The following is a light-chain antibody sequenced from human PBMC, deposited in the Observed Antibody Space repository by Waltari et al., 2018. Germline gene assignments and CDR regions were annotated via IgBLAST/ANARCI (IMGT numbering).Light chain of an antibody. CDR2: VAS. V-gene: IGKV3-20*01. Sequence: EIVLTQSPATLSLSPGERATLSCRASQSVSSRFFAWYQQKPGQAPRLLISVASRRATGIPDRFSGSGSGTDFTLTISRLEPEDFAVYYCQQYGSSPVTFGQGTKLEIK. J-gene: IGKJ2*01. CDR1: QSVSSRF. CDR3: QQYGSSPVT.